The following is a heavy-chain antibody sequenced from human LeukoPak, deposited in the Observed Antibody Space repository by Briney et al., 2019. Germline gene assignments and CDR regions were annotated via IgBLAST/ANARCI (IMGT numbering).Heavy chain of an antibody. CDR3: ARGQRSASMVRGARATNWFDP. J-gene: IGHJ5*02. CDR2: IYYSGST. CDR1: GNSISSSSYY. D-gene: IGHD3-10*01. Sequence: SETLSLTCTVSGNSISSSSYYWGWIRQPRGKGLEWIESIYYSGSTYYNPSLKSRVTISVDTSKNQFSLKLSSVTAADTAVYYCARGQRSASMVRGARATNWFDPWGQGTLVTVSS. V-gene: IGHV4-39*07.